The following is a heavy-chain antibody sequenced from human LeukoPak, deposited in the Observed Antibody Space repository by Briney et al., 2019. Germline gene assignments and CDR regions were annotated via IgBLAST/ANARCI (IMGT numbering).Heavy chain of an antibody. CDR3: AKDNDVAVAGGFDY. CDR1: GFTFSSYG. V-gene: IGHV3-30*02. CDR2: IRYDGSNK. D-gene: IGHD6-19*01. J-gene: IGHJ4*02. Sequence: PGGSLRLSCAASGFTFSSYGMHWVRQAPGKGLEWVAFIRYDGSNKYYADSVKGRFTISRDSSKNTLYLQMNSLRAEDTAVYYCAKDNDVAVAGGFDYWGQGTLVTVSS.